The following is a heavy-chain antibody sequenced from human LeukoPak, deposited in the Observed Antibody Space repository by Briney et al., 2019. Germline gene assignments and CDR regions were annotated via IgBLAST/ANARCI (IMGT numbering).Heavy chain of an antibody. V-gene: IGHV3-23*01. J-gene: IGHJ5*02. CDR1: GFTFSSYG. Sequence: GGSLRLSCAASGFTFSSYGMSWVRQAPGKGLEWVSAISGGGGSTYYAASVKGRFTIDRANSKNSLYLQMNRLRDEDTDVYYCAKGAEAGTLCWFDPWGQGTLVTVSS. D-gene: IGHD6-19*01. CDR3: AKGAEAGTLCWFDP. CDR2: ISGGGGST.